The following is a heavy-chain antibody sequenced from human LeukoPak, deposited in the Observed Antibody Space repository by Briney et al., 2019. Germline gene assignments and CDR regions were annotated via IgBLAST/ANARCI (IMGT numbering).Heavy chain of an antibody. V-gene: IGHV4-34*01. J-gene: IGHJ4*02. CDR1: GGSFSGYY. CDR3: ARGLAVALFDY. D-gene: IGHD6-19*01. Sequence: SETLSLTCVVYGGSFSGYYWSWIRQPPGKGLEWIGEINHSGSTNYNPSLKSRVTISVDTSKNQFSLKLSSVTAADTAVYYCARGLAVALFDYWGQGTLVTVSS. CDR2: INHSGST.